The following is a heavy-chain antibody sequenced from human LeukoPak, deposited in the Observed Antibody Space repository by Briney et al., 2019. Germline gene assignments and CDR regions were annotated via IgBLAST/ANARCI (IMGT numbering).Heavy chain of an antibody. CDR3: ARSEYSSSYYYYYYYMDV. V-gene: IGHV1-2*02. Sequence: ASVKVSCKASGYTFTGYYMHWVRQAPGQGLEWMGWINPNQGDTNYAQKFQDRVTMTRDTSISTAYMELSRLRSDDTAVYYCARSEYSSSYYYYYYYMDVWGKGTTVTVSS. CDR1: GYTFTGYY. D-gene: IGHD6-6*01. CDR2: INPNQGDT. J-gene: IGHJ6*03.